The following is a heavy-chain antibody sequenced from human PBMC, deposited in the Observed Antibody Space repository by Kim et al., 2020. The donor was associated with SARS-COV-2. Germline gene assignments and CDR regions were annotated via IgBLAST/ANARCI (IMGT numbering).Heavy chain of an antibody. V-gene: IGHV4-31*03. CDR1: GGSISSGGYY. CDR3: ARAPPSTELLWFGELWG. CDR2: IYYSGST. Sequence: SETLSLTCTVSGGSISSGGYYWSWIRQHPGKGLEWIGYIYYSGSTYYNPSLKSRVTISVDTSKNQFSLKLSSVTAADTAVYYCARAPPSTELLWFGELWGWGQGTLVTVSS. D-gene: IGHD3-10*01. J-gene: IGHJ4*02.